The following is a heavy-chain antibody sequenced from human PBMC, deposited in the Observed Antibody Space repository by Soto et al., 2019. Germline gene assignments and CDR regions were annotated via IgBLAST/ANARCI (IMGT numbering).Heavy chain of an antibody. CDR1: GFTFSSYG. V-gene: IGHV3-30*18. J-gene: IGHJ4*02. Sequence: QVQLVESGGGVVQPGRSLRLSCAASGFTFSSYGMHWVRQAPGKGLEWVAVISYDGSNKYYADSVKGRFTISRDNSKNTLYLQMNSLRAEDTAVYYCAKDWRYCSSTSCSHPLDYWGQGTLVTVSS. D-gene: IGHD2-2*01. CDR3: AKDWRYCSSTSCSHPLDY. CDR2: ISYDGSNK.